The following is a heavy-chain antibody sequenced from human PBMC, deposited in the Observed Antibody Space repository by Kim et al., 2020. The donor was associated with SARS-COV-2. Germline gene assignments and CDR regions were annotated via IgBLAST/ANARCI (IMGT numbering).Heavy chain of an antibody. V-gene: IGHV4-39*01. Sequence: SETLSLTCTVSGGSISSSSYYWGWIRQPPGKGLEWIGSIYYSGSTYYNPSLKSRVTISVDTSKNQFSLKLSSVTAADTAVYYCARQYGSGSYGMDVWGQGTTVTVSS. D-gene: IGHD3-10*01. CDR1: GGSISSSSYY. J-gene: IGHJ6*02. CDR2: IYYSGST. CDR3: ARQYGSGSYGMDV.